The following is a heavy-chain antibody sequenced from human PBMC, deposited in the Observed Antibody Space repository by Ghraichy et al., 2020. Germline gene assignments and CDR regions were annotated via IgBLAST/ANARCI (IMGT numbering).Heavy chain of an antibody. CDR3: ARAYCSGNSCCQFDH. Sequence: SQTLSLTCAISGDSVSSSSATWTWIRQSPSRGLEWLGRTYYKSKWYTDYGISVKSRITINADTSKNQFSLHLSSVTPEDTAMYYCARAYCSGNSCCQFDHWAQGTLVTVSS. CDR1: GDSVSSSSAT. J-gene: IGHJ4*02. D-gene: IGHD2-15*01. V-gene: IGHV6-1*01. CDR2: TYYKSKWYT.